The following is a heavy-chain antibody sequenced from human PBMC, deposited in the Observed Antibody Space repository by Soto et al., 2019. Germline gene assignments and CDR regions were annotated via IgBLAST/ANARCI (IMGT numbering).Heavy chain of an antibody. CDR1: GGTFSSYA. V-gene: IGHV1-69*06. CDR3: ARYPTTVVTPLPRGY. Sequence: QVQLVQSGAEVKKPGSSVKVSCKASGGTFSSYAISWVRQAPGQGLEWMGGIIPSFGPANYAQKFQGRVTITADKSTSTAYMELSSRRAEDTAVYYCARYPTTVVTPLPRGYWGQGTLVNVSS. CDR2: IIPSFGPA. D-gene: IGHD4-17*01. J-gene: IGHJ4*02.